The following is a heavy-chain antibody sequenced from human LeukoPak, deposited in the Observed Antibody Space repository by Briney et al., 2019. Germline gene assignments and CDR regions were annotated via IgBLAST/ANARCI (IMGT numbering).Heavy chain of an antibody. J-gene: IGHJ4*02. Sequence: PGGSLRLSCAASGFTFSSYSMNWVRQAPGKGLEWVSYISYSGSNIYYAASEKGRFTISRANAKNFLYLQMTIMRAEDTAFYYCAREPSCCYYNFDYWGQGTLVTVSS. CDR3: AREPSCCYYNFDY. V-gene: IGHV3-21*01. CDR1: GFTFSSYS. CDR2: ISYSGSNI. D-gene: IGHD1-26*01.